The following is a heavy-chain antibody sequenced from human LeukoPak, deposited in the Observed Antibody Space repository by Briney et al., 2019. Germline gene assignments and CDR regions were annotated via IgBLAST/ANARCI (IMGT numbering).Heavy chain of an antibody. CDR1: GGSISSYY. D-gene: IGHD3-22*01. V-gene: IGHV4-59*08. CDR3: ARGVSYYDSSGYYNEYFQH. J-gene: IGHJ1*01. Sequence: ASETLSLTCSVSGGSISSYYWSWIRQPPGKGLEWIGYISYSGNTNYNPSLKSRVTISVDTSKNQFSLKLSSVTAADTAVYYCARGVSYYDSSGYYNEYFQHWGQGTLVTVSS. CDR2: ISYSGNT.